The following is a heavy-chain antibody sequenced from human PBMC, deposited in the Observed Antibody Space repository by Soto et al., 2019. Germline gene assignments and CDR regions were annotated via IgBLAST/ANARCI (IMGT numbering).Heavy chain of an antibody. D-gene: IGHD3-22*01. CDR3: AVDSSGYYNGYDY. CDR1: GGTFSSYA. J-gene: IGHJ4*02. Sequence: GASVKVSCKASGGTFSSYAISWVRQAPGQGLEWMGGIIPIFGTANYAQKFQGRVTITADESTSTAYMELSSLRSEDTAVYYCAVDSSGYYNGYDYWGQGTLVTVSS. CDR2: IIPIFGTA. V-gene: IGHV1-69*13.